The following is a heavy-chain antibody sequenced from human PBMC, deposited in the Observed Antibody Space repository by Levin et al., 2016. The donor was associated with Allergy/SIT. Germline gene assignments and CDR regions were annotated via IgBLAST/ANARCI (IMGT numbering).Heavy chain of an antibody. CDR3: ARGDRDYSETSGYLLDY. J-gene: IGHJ4*02. CDR1: GGTFSRSA. Sequence: SVKVSCKSSGGTFSRSAISWMRQAPGQGLEWVGGIIPIFDTPNYAQRFQGRVTISADKSTSTAYLEMSSLTSGDTAVYYCARGDRDYSETSGYLLDYWGQGTLVTVSS. D-gene: IGHD3-22*01. CDR2: IIPIFDTP. V-gene: IGHV1-69*06.